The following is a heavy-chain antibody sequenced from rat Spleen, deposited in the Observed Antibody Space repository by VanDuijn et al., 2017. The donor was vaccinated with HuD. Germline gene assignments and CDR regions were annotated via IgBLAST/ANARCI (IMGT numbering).Heavy chain of an antibody. CDR2: ISYSGST. CDR3: ARYGTYYYLMDA. V-gene: IGHV3-1*01. D-gene: IGHD1-5*01. J-gene: IGHJ4*01. Sequence: EVQLQESGPGLVKPSQSFSLTCSVTGHSITSNYWGWIRKFPGNKMEWIGHISYSGSTSYNPSLKSRISITRDTSKNQFFLQLNSVTTEDTATYYCARYGTYYYLMDAWGQGASVTVSS. CDR1: GHSITSNY.